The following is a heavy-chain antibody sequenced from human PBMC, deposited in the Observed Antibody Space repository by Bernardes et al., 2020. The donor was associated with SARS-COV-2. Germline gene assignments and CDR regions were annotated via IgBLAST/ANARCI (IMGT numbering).Heavy chain of an antibody. V-gene: IGHV3-74*01. CDR1: GFSSSTYW. D-gene: IGHD1-26*01. J-gene: IGHJ4*02. CDR3: ARGSGNYYFDY. Sequence: GGSLTLTCAASGFSSSTYWMNWVRQVPGKGPVWVSRINGDGSSINYADSVKGRFTISRDNARNTLYLEMNSLRAEDTAVYYCARGSGNYYFDYWGQGTLVTVSS. CDR2: INGDGSSI.